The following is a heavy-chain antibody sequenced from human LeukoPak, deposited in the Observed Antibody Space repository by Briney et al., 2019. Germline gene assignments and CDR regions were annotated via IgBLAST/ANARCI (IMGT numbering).Heavy chain of an antibody. Sequence: PSETLSLTCTVSGYSISSGYYWGWIRQPPGKGLEWIGSIYHSGSTYYNPSLKSRVTISVDTSKNQFSLKLSSVTAADTAVYYCAIRNVIAVAELVDYWGQGTLVTVSS. V-gene: IGHV4-38-2*02. D-gene: IGHD6-19*01. CDR1: GYSISSGYY. J-gene: IGHJ4*02. CDR3: AIRNVIAVAELVDY. CDR2: IYHSGST.